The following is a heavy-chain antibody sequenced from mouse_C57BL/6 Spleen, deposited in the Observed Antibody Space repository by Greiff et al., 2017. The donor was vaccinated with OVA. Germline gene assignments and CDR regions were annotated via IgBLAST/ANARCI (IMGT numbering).Heavy chain of an antibody. J-gene: IGHJ1*03. CDR1: GYTFTSYW. V-gene: IGHV1-64*01. Sequence: VQLQQPGAELVKPGASVKLSCKASGYTFTSYWMHWVKQRPGQGLEWIGMIHPNSGSTNYNEKFKSKATLTVDKSSSTAYMQLSSLTSEDSAVYYCARTGYGYDPYWYFDVWGTGTTVTVSS. D-gene: IGHD2-2*01. CDR3: ARTGYGYDPYWYFDV. CDR2: IHPNSGST.